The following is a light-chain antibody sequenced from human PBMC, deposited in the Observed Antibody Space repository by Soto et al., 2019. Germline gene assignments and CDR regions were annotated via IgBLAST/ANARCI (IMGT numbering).Light chain of an antibody. J-gene: IGLJ2*01. Sequence: QAVVTQEPSLTVSPGGTVTLTCGSSTGTLTSGHFPYWFQQKPGQAPRALIFDTSNKHSWTPARFSGSLLGGKAALTLSGALPEDEADYYCSSYTSSSTVVFGGGTKVTVL. CDR1: TGTLTSGHF. V-gene: IGLV7-46*01. CDR3: SSYTSSSTVV. CDR2: DTS.